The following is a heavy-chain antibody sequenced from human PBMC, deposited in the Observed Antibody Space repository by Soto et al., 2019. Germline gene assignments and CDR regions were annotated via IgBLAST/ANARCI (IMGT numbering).Heavy chain of an antibody. D-gene: IGHD2-15*01. V-gene: IGHV4-59*01. CDR1: GDSISSSY. J-gene: IGHJ4*02. CDR2: ISHKGGT. CDR3: ARLYHLGLEHSGGLDH. Sequence: QVQLQESGPGLVKPSETLSLTCTVSGDSISSSYWGWIRQPPGKGLEWVGNISHKGGTNYNHSLKSRVSISGDASKSQFSLKVTSVTAADTAVYYCARLYHLGLEHSGGLDHWGQGTLVTVSS.